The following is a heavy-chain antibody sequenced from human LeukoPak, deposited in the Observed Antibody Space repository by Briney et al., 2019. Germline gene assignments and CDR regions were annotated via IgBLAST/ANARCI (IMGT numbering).Heavy chain of an antibody. J-gene: IGHJ4*02. CDR2: INPSGGST. Sequence: ASVKVSCKASGYTFTSYYMNWVRQAPGQGLEWMGIINPSGGSTSYAQKFQGRVTMTRDTSTSTVYMELSSLRSEDTAVCYCFITLMTGEFGYEFDYWGQGTLVTVSS. D-gene: IGHD1-14*01. V-gene: IGHV1-46*01. CDR1: GYTFTSYY. CDR3: FITLMTGEFGYEFDY.